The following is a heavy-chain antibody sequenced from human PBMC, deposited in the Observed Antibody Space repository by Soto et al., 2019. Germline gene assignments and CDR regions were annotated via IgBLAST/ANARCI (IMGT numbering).Heavy chain of an antibody. J-gene: IGHJ6*02. Sequence: PGGSLRLYCAASGFTFSSYGMHWVRQAPGKGLEWVAVISYDGSNKYYADSVKGRFTISRDNSKNTLYLQMNSLRAEDTAVYYCAKDLHYYGSGSPSSYYYGMDVWGQGTTVTVSS. V-gene: IGHV3-30*18. D-gene: IGHD3-10*01. CDR2: ISYDGSNK. CDR3: AKDLHYYGSGSPSSYYYGMDV. CDR1: GFTFSSYG.